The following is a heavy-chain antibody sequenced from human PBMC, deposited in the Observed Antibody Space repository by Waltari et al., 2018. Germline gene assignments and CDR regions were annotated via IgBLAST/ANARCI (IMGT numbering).Heavy chain of an antibody. CDR3: VQTYYDLWSGFTSQY. CDR2: KSNDGSRT. Sequence: QEQLVGSGGGVVKPGRSLRLSCKVSGFSFSDYVIHWVRQAPGKWLEWVATKSNDGSRTYYQDSVKGRLTVSRDNSKNTLYLQMNSLRAEDTAIYYCVQTYYDLWSGFTSQYWGQGTLVTVSS. J-gene: IGHJ4*02. D-gene: IGHD3-3*01. V-gene: IGHV3-30-3*01. CDR1: GFSFSDYV.